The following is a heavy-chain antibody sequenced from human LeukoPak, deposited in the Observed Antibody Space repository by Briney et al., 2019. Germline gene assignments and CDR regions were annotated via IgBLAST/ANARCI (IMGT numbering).Heavy chain of an antibody. J-gene: IGHJ6*03. Sequence: PSETLSLTCAVYGGSFSGYYWSWIRQPPGKGLEWIGEINHSGSTNYNPSLKSRVTISVDTSKNQFSLKLSSVTAADTAVYYCARGVTARPSYYYYYMDVWGKGTTVTVSS. D-gene: IGHD6-6*01. CDR1: GGSFSGYY. CDR3: ARGVTARPSYYYYYMDV. V-gene: IGHV4-34*01. CDR2: INHSGST.